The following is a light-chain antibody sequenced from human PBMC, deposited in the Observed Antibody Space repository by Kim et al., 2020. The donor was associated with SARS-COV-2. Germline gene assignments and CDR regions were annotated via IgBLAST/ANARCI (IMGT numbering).Light chain of an antibody. Sequence: TLSASVGDTVTITCRASQSITSGLAWYQQKPGKAPKLLIYAVYNLDSGVPSRFSGSGSGTQFTLTISSLQPDDFATYYCQQHNGYFGGGTKVDIK. J-gene: IGKJ4*01. CDR3: QQHNGY. V-gene: IGKV1-5*01. CDR2: AVY. CDR1: QSITSG.